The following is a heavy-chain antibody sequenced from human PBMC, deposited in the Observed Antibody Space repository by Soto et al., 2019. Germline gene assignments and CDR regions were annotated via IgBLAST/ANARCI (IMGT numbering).Heavy chain of an antibody. V-gene: IGHV3-30*18. Sequence: PGGSLRLSCAASGFTFSSYGMHWVRQAPGKGLEWVAVISYDGSNKYYADSVKGRFTISRDNSKNTLYLQMNGLRAEDTAVYYCAKVAPYSSSWYGDYFDYWGQGTLVTVSS. CDR3: AKVAPYSSSWYGDYFDY. CDR1: GFTFSSYG. J-gene: IGHJ4*02. D-gene: IGHD6-13*01. CDR2: ISYDGSNK.